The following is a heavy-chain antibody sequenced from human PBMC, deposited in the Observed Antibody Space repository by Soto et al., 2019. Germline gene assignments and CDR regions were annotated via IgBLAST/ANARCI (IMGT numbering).Heavy chain of an antibody. D-gene: IGHD1-1*01. J-gene: IGHJ4*02. V-gene: IGHV1-8*01. CDR2: MNPNTGNS. CDR1: GYTFTSYD. CDR3: ARRAETNGWNGFGADKYYFDF. Sequence: QVQLVQSGAEVRKPGASVKVSCEASGYTFTSYDIYWVRQATGQGLEWMVWMNPNTGNSGYAQKLQGRVTLTSDTAISTAHMELSSLGSEDTAVYSCARRAETNGWNGFGADKYYFDFWGQGTLVTVAS.